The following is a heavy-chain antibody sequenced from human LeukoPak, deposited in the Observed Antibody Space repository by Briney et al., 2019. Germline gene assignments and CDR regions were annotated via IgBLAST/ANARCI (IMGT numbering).Heavy chain of an antibody. CDR2: ISGSGGST. CDR1: GFTFSSYA. CDR3: AKDLRSSSSSYYMDV. Sequence: GGTLRLSCAASGFTFSSYAMSWVRQAPGKGLEWVSAISGSGGSTYYADSVKGRFTISRDNSKNTLYLQMNSLRAEDTAVYYCAKDLRSSSSSYYMDVWGKGTTVTVS. D-gene: IGHD6-13*01. J-gene: IGHJ6*03. V-gene: IGHV3-23*01.